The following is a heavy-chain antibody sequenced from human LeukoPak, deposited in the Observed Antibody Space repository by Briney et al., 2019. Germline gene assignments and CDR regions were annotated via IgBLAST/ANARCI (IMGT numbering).Heavy chain of an antibody. J-gene: IGHJ4*02. Sequence: GGSLRLSCAASGFTFDDYAMHWVRQAPGKDLEWVSGISWNSGSIGYADSVKGRFTISRDNAKNSLYLQMNSLRAEDTALYYCAKDIQGSSSGPVDYWGQGTLVTVSS. CDR3: AKDIQGSSSGPVDY. V-gene: IGHV3-9*01. D-gene: IGHD6-6*01. CDR2: ISWNSGSI. CDR1: GFTFDDYA.